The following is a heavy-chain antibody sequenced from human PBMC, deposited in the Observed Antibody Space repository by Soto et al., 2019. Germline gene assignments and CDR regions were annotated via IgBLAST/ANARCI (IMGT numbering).Heavy chain of an antibody. Sequence: PSETLSLTCAVSGDSITSIYHWAWIRQPPGRGLEWVASIYHSGTTYYNPSLKSRVTISVDKSENQFSLRLKSVTAADTAVYYCASVGSDYDNSGYYLPWGPGTLVTVSS. D-gene: IGHD3-22*01. CDR2: IYHSGTT. V-gene: IGHV4-38-2*01. CDR1: GDSITSIYH. J-gene: IGHJ5*02. CDR3: ASVGSDYDNSGYYLP.